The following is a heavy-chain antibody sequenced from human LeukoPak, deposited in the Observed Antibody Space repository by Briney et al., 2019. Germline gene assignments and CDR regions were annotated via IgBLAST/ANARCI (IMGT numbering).Heavy chain of an antibody. Sequence: PLETLSLTCTVSGGSISSIGYYWGWIRQPPGKGLEWIGSIYYSGGTYYNPSLKSRVTISVDTSNSQFSLKLSSVTAADTAVYHCARARIEDIVIVEAAGWFDPWGQGILVTVSS. J-gene: IGHJ5*02. V-gene: IGHV4-39*07. CDR2: IYYSGGT. D-gene: IGHD2-15*01. CDR1: GGSISSIGYY. CDR3: ARARIEDIVIVEAAGWFDP.